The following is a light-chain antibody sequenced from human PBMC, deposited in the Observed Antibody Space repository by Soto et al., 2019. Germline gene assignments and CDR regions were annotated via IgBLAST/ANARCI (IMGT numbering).Light chain of an antibody. V-gene: IGLV2-14*01. J-gene: IGLJ1*01. CDR1: SSDVGGYNY. CDR2: DVS. CDR3: SSYTSSSTLDV. Sequence: QSVLTQPASLSGSPGQSITISCTGTSSDVGGYNYVSWYQQHPGKAPKLMIYDVSNRPSGVSNRFSGSKSGNTASLTISGLQAEDEAVYYCSSYTSSSTLDVFGTGTKVSVL.